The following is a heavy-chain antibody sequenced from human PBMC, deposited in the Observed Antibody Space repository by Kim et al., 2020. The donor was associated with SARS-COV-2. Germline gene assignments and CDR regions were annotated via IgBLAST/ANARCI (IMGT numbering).Heavy chain of an antibody. V-gene: IGHV6-1*01. CDR2: TYYRSKWYN. CDR3: ARDLKEAGHYYYYGMDV. Sequence: SQTLSLTCAISGDSVSSNSAAWNWIRQSPSRGLEWLGRTYYRSKWYNDYAVSVKSRITINPDTSKNQFSLHLNSVTPEDTAVYYCARDLKEAGHYYYYGMDVWGKGTPVTVSS. J-gene: IGHJ6*04. CDR1: GDSVSSNSAA. D-gene: IGHD6-19*01.